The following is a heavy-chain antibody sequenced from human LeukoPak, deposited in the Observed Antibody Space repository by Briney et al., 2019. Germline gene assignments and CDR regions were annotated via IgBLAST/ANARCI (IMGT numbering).Heavy chain of an antibody. D-gene: IGHD3-22*01. CDR3: ASQGYDSSGYYWGPEDY. CDR2: IKQDGSEK. Sequence: GGSLRLSCAASGFTFSSYWMSWVRQAPGKGLEWVANIKQDGSEKYYVDSVKGRFTISRDNAKNSLYLQMNSLRAEDTAVYYCASQGYDSSGYYWGPEDYWGQGTLVTVSS. V-gene: IGHV3-7*01. CDR1: GFTFSSYW. J-gene: IGHJ4*02.